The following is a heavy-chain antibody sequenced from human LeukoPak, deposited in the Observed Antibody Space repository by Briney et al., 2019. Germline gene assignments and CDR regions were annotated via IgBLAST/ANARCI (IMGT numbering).Heavy chain of an antibody. V-gene: IGHV3-11*01. CDR2: ISSSGSTI. J-gene: IGHJ4*02. D-gene: IGHD6-19*01. CDR3: AREAAVAGTVFDY. Sequence: PGGSLRLSCAASGFTFSDHYMSWIRQAPGKGLEWVSYISSSGSTIYYADSVKGRFTISRDNAKNSLYLQMNSLRAEDTAVYYCAREAAVAGTVFDYWGQGTLVTVSS. CDR1: GFTFSDHY.